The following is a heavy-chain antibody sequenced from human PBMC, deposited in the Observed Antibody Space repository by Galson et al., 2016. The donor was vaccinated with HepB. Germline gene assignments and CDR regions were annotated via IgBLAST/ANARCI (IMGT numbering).Heavy chain of an antibody. CDR2: IWYDGSNK. V-gene: IGHV3-33*01. D-gene: IGHD6-19*01. CDR3: AREDPNVAVAALDY. CDR1: RFTFSRYG. J-gene: IGHJ4*02. Sequence: SLRLSCAASRFTFSRYGMHWVRQAPGKGLEWVAGIWYDGSNKYYADSVKGRFTISRDNSKNTLYLQMNNLRAEDTAVYYCAREDPNVAVAALDYWGQGTLVTVSS.